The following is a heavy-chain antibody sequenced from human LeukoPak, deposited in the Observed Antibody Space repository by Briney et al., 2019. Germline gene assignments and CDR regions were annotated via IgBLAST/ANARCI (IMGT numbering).Heavy chain of an antibody. D-gene: IGHD6-6*01. V-gene: IGHV4-39*01. CDR1: GGSISSSSYY. CDR2: IYYSGST. CDR3: ARRGSSPNYYYYYMDV. J-gene: IGHJ6*03. Sequence: PSETLSLTCTVSGGSISSSSYYWGWIRQPPGKGLEWIGSIYYSGSTYYNPSLKSRVTISVDTSKNQFSLKLSSVTAADTAVYYCARRGSSPNYYYYYMDVWGKGTKVTVSS.